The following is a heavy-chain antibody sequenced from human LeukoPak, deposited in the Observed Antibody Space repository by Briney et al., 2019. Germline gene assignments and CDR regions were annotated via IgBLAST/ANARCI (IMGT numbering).Heavy chain of an antibody. J-gene: IGHJ4*02. CDR3: AKDRRMTTVTCLDY. CDR2: ISNSGGST. Sequence: GESLKISCAASGFTFSTYAMSWVRQAPGKGLEWVSVISNSGGSTYYADSVKGRFTISRDNSKNTLYLQMNSLRAEDTAIYYCAKDRRMTTVTCLDYWGQGTLVTVSS. CDR1: GFTFSTYA. D-gene: IGHD4-17*01. V-gene: IGHV3-23*01.